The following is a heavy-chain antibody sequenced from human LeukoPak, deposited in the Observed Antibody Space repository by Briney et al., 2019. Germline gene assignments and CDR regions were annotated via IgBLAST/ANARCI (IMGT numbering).Heavy chain of an antibody. CDR1: GFTFSTYE. J-gene: IGHJ4*02. Sequence: PGGSLRLSCAASGFTFSTYEMNWVRQAPGKGLEWVSYISSSGRIIYYTDSVKGRFTISRDNAKNSLYLQMNSLRAEDTAVYYCARSGFYFDSWGQGTLVTVSS. D-gene: IGHD5-12*01. CDR2: ISSSGRII. CDR3: ARSGFYFDS. V-gene: IGHV3-48*03.